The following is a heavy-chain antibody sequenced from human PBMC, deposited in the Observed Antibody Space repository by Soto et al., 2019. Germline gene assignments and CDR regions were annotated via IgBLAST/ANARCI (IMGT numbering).Heavy chain of an antibody. Sequence: GALRLSCAASGFTFSSYSMNWVRQAPGKGLEWVSYISSSSSTIYYADSVKGRFTISRDNAKNSLYLQMNSLRAEDTAVYYCARAADSSGLNWFDPWGQGTLVTVSS. CDR1: GFTFSSYS. D-gene: IGHD6-19*01. J-gene: IGHJ5*02. V-gene: IGHV3-48*01. CDR3: ARAADSSGLNWFDP. CDR2: ISSSSSTI.